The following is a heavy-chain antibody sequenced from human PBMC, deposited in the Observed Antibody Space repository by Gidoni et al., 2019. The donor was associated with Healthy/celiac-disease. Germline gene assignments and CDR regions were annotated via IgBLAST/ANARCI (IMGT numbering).Heavy chain of an antibody. CDR3: ARDLLYDSCGYYLYYYYYGMDV. J-gene: IGHJ6*02. CDR2: INSDGSST. V-gene: IGHV3-74*01. D-gene: IGHD3-22*01. Sequence: EVQLVESGGGLVQPGGSLRLSCAASGFTFSSSWMHWVRQAPGKGLVWVSRINSDGSSTSYADSVKGRFTISRDNAKNTLYLQMNSLRAEDTAVYYCARDLLYDSCGYYLYYYYYGMDVWGQGTTVTVSS. CDR1: GFTFSSSW.